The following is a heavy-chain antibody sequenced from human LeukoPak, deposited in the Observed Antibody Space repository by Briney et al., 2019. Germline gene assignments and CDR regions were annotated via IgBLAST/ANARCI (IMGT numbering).Heavy chain of an antibody. V-gene: IGHV3-33*01. J-gene: IGHJ6*02. CDR3: ARGQPPSYYDMDV. CDR2: IWSDGSSK. CDR1: GFTFSSHG. D-gene: IGHD6-13*01. Sequence: GGSLRLSCAASGFTFSSHGMHWVRQAPGKGLEWLAVIWSDGSSKHYADSVKGRFTISRDNSKNTLYLQMSSLRAEDTALYYCARGQPPSYYDMDVWGQGTTVTVSS.